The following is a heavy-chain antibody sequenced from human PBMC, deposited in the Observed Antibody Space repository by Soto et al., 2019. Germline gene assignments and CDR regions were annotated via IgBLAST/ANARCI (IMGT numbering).Heavy chain of an antibody. D-gene: IGHD3-22*01. CDR2: IYHSGST. V-gene: IGHV4-30-2*01. CDR3: ARASTMIVVVITTESELVFDP. CDR1: GGSISSGGYS. J-gene: IGHJ5*02. Sequence: PSETLYLTCAVSGGSISSGGYSWSWIRQPPGKGLEWIGYIYHSGSTYYNPSLKSRVTISVDRSKNQFSLKLSSVTAADTAVYYCARASTMIVVVITTESELVFDPWGQGTLVTVSS.